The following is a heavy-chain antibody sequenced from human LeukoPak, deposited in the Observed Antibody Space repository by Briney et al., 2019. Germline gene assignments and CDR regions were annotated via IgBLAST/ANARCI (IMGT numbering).Heavy chain of an antibody. Sequence: SETLSLTCTVSGGSISSYYWSWIRQPPGKGLEWIGYIYYSGSTNYNPSLKSPVTISVDTSKNQFSLKLSSVTAADTAVYYCASGRSGYWGHFDYWGQGTLVTVSS. CDR1: GGSISSYY. V-gene: IGHV4-59*08. CDR2: IYYSGST. CDR3: ASGRSGYWGHFDY. J-gene: IGHJ4*02. D-gene: IGHD3-22*01.